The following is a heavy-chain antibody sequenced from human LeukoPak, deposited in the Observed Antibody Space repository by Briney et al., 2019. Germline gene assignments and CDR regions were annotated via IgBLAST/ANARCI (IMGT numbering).Heavy chain of an antibody. CDR3: ARLGGYLY. Sequence: PSETLSLTCPVSGYSISSGYYWGWIRQPPGKGLEWIGSIHHSGSTYYNPSLKSRVTISVDTSKNQFSLKLSSVTAADTAVYYCARLGGYLYWGQGTLVTVSS. V-gene: IGHV4-38-2*01. CDR1: GYSISSGYY. J-gene: IGHJ4*02. D-gene: IGHD5-12*01. CDR2: IHHSGST.